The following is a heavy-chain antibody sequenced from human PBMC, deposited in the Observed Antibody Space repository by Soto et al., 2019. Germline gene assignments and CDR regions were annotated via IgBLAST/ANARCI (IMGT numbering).Heavy chain of an antibody. CDR1: GGTFSSYS. D-gene: IGHD6-6*01. V-gene: IGHV1-69*01. CDR3: ARGGIEYSSENWYFDL. CDR2: IIPIFVTA. Sequence: QVQLVQSGAEVKKPGSSVKVSCKASGGTFSSYSISWVRQAPGQGLEWMGGIIPIFVTANYAQKFKGRVTITADESTSTAYMELSSLRAEDTAVYYCARGGIEYSSENWYFDLWGRGTLVTVSS. J-gene: IGHJ2*01.